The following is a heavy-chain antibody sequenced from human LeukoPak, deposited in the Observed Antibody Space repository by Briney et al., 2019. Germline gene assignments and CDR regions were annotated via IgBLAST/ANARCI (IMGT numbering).Heavy chain of an antibody. CDR2: ISFDGSNK. D-gene: IGHD4-17*01. CDR3: ARDMVDYADGGNY. Sequence: GRSLRLSCAASGFTFSSYGMHWVRQAPGKGLEWVAVISFDGSNKYCSDSVKGRFTISRDNSKNTLYLQMNSLRAEDTAAYYCARDMVDYADGGNYWGQGTLVTVSS. V-gene: IGHV3-30*03. CDR1: GFTFSSYG. J-gene: IGHJ4*02.